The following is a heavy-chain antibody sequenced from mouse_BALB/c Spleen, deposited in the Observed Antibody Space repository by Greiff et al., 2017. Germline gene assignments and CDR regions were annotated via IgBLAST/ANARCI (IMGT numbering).Heavy chain of an antibody. D-gene: IGHD2-3*01. CDR3: AREGDGYYWYFDV. CDR1: GFTFSSYG. CDR2: ISSGGSYT. Sequence: EVQLVESGGDLVKPGASLKLSCAASGFTFSSYGMSWVRQTPDKRLEWVATISSGGSYTYYPDSVKGRFTISRDNAKNTLYLQMSSLKSEDTAMYYCAREGDGYYWYFDVWGAGTTVTVSS. J-gene: IGHJ1*01. V-gene: IGHV5-6*01.